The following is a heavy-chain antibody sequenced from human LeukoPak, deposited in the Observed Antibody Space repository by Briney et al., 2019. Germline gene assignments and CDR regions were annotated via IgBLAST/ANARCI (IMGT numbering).Heavy chain of an antibody. CDR2: INPNSGGT. V-gene: IGHV1-2*06. J-gene: IGHJ3*02. CDR3: ATGRAYGDYFDAFDI. Sequence: ASVKVSCKASGYTFTGYYMHWVRQAPGQGLEWMGRINPNSGGTNYAQKFQGRVTMTRDTSISTAYMDLSRLRSDDTALYYCATGRAYGDYFDAFDIWGQGTMVSVSS. D-gene: IGHD4-17*01. CDR1: GYTFTGYY.